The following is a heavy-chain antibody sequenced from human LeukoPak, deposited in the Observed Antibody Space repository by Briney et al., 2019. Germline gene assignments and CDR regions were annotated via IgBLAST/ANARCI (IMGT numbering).Heavy chain of an antibody. CDR1: RFTFSSYA. CDR2: ISGSGGST. Sequence: PGGSLRLSCAASRFTFSSYAMSWVRQAPGKGPEWVSAISGSGGSTYYADSVKGRFTISRDNSKNTLYLQMNSLRAEDTAVYYCAKDMRFDWTPYYFDYWGQGTLVTVSS. J-gene: IGHJ4*02. V-gene: IGHV3-23*01. D-gene: IGHD3-9*01. CDR3: AKDMRFDWTPYYFDY.